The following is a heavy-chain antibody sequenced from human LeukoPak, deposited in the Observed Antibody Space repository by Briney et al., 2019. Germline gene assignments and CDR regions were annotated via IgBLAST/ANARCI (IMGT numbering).Heavy chain of an antibody. CDR1: AFTFSSSW. J-gene: IGHJ4*02. D-gene: IGHD3-16*01. V-gene: IGHV3-7*01. CDR3: LAGGY. CDR2: IKQDGSET. Sequence: GGSLRLSCAASAFTFSSSWMSWVRQAPGKWLEWVANIKQDGSETYYVDSVKGRFTISRDNAKNSMYLQMNSLRAEDTAVYYCLAGGYWGQGTLVTVSS.